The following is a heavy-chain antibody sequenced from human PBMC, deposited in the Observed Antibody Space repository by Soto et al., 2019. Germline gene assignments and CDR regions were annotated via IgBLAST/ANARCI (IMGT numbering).Heavy chain of an antibody. CDR1: GGTFSSYT. Sequence: QVPLVQSGAEVKKPGSSVKVSCKASGGTFSSYTISWVRQAPGQGLEWMGRIIPILGIANYAQKFQGRVTITADKSTSTAYMELSSLRSEDTAVYYCARGHPTVSRDRFDYWGQGTLVTVSS. CDR3: ARGHPTVSRDRFDY. CDR2: IIPILGIA. D-gene: IGHD4-17*01. J-gene: IGHJ4*02. V-gene: IGHV1-69*02.